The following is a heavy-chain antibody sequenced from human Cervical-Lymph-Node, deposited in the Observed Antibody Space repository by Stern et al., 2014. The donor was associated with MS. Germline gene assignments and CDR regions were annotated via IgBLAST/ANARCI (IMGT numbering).Heavy chain of an antibody. CDR1: GFTFEDYA. V-gene: IGHV3-33*01. J-gene: IGHJ6*02. Sequence: QVQLVESGGGVVQPGGSQRLSCTASGFTFEDYAIEWVRQVPGKGLEWVAMIWYDGSQKYYGDSVRGRFSVSRDNSRNTLYLQMKSLSLEDTAVYYCARKIPDYYYYAMDVWGQGTTVTVSS. D-gene: IGHD2-2*02. CDR2: IWYDGSQK. CDR3: ARKIPDYYYYAMDV.